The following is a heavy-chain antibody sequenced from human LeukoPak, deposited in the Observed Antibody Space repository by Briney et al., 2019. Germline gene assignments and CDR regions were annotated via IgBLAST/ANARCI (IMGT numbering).Heavy chain of an antibody. J-gene: IGHJ4*02. CDR2: ITGSGEDT. CDR1: GFTFRDYP. V-gene: IGHV3-23*01. Sequence: GGSLRLSCAASGFTFRDYPMSWIRQAPGRGLEWVSSITGSGEDTYYRDSVKGRFTISRDNPKNTLYLQMNSLRAEDTAVYYCAREVGMTDYWGQGTLVTVSS. CDR3: AREVGMTDY.